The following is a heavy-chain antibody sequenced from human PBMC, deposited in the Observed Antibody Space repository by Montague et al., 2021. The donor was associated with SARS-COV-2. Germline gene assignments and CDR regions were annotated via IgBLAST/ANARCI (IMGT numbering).Heavy chain of an antibody. CDR1: GFSLSTSGMC. D-gene: IGHD4-23*01. CDR2: IDWDDDK. J-gene: IGHJ4*02. CDR3: ARVQTTVAYDY. Sequence: PALMKPRKTLTLTCTFSGFSLSTSGMCVSWIRQPPGKALEWLARIDWDDDKYYSTSLKTRLTISKDTSKNQVVLTMTNMDPVDTATYYCARVQTTVAYDYWGQGTLVTVSS. V-gene: IGHV2-70*11.